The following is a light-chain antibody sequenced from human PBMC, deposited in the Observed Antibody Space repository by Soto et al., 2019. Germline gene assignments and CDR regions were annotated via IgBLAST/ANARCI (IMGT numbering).Light chain of an antibody. CDR3: QQYGSSPRA. J-gene: IGKJ1*01. V-gene: IGKV3-20*01. Sequence: EIVLTQSPGTLSLSPGERATLSCRASQSVSSSYLAWYQQKPGQAPRLLIYGASSRATGIPDRFSGSGSGTALTLIISRVEPEDFAVYYCQQYGSSPRAYGQGTKVEIK. CDR2: GAS. CDR1: QSVSSSY.